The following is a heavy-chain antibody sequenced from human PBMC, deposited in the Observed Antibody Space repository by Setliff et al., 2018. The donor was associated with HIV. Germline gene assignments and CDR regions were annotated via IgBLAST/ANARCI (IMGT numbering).Heavy chain of an antibody. V-gene: IGHV4-61*09. D-gene: IGHD5-18*01. Sequence: SETLSLTCTVSGGSISSGSHYWTWIRQPAGKGLEWIGHIHTSGSTNYNLSLMSRVTISVDTSKNQFSLKLRAVTAADTAVYYCATSGYSYAFNWFDTWGQGTLVTVSS. CDR1: GGSISSGSHY. J-gene: IGHJ5*02. CDR3: ATSGYSYAFNWFDT. CDR2: IHTSGST.